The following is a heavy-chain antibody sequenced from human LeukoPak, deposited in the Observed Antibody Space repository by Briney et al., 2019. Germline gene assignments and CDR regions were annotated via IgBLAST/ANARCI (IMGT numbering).Heavy chain of an antibody. D-gene: IGHD3-22*01. V-gene: IGHV4-59*01. J-gene: IGHJ3*02. CDR2: ISYSGNT. Sequence: SETLSLTCTVSGGSISSYYWSWIRQPPGKGLEWIGYISYSGNTKYNPSLKSRVTISVDTSKNQFSLKLSSVTAADTAVYYCARDRYYYGSSGAVETFDIWGQGTMVTVSS. CDR1: GGSISSYY. CDR3: ARDRYYYGSSGAVETFDI.